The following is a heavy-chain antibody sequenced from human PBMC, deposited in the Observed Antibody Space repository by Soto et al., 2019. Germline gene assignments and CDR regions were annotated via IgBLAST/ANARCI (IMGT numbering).Heavy chain of an antibody. V-gene: IGHV3-33*01. CDR2: IWYDGSYK. CDR3: ARDHGTSSSGVYIKATDY. J-gene: IGHJ4*02. D-gene: IGHD3-3*01. Sequence: QGQLVESGGGVVQPGTSLRLSCAASGFTFRSYGMHWVRQAPGKGLEWVAIIWYDGSYKYYAQSVEGRFTISRDNSKNKLYLEMIRLRAEDTAVYYCARDHGTSSSGVYIKATDYWGQGTLVTVSS. CDR1: GFTFRSYG.